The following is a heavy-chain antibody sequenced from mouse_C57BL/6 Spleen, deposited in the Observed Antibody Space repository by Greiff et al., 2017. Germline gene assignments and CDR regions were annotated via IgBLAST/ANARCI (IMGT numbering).Heavy chain of an antibody. Sequence: EVLLLEPGGGLVKPGASVKLSCAASGFTFSSYAMPWVRQTPEQRLEWVATISDGGSYTYYPDNVKGRFTISRDNAKNNLYLQMSHLESEDAAMYYCARENYSTLDYWGQGTTVTVSS. D-gene: IGHD2-5*01. CDR1: GFTFSSYA. CDR3: ARENYSTLDY. CDR2: ISDGGSYT. V-gene: IGHV5-4*01. J-gene: IGHJ2*01.